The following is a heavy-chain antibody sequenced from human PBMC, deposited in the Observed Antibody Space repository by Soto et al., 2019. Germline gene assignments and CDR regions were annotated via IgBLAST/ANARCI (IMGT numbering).Heavy chain of an antibody. CDR3: ARTHRVVVVVATPYWFDP. Sequence: QVQLQESGPGLVKPSQTLSLTCTVSGGSISSGDDYWRWIRQPPGKGLEWIGHIYYTGSTYYNPSLKSRVTISVDTYKNQFSLKLSSVTAADTAVYYCARTHRVVVVVATPYWFDPWGQGTLVTVSA. CDR2: IYYTGST. J-gene: IGHJ5*02. CDR1: GGSISSGDDY. D-gene: IGHD2-15*01. V-gene: IGHV4-30-4*01.